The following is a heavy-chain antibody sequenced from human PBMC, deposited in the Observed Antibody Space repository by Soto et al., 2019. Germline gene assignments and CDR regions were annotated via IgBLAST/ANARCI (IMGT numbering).Heavy chain of an antibody. D-gene: IGHD6-19*01. CDR1: GGTFSSYA. Sequence: ASVKVSCKASGGTFSSYAISLVRQAPGQGLEWMGGIIPIFGTANYAQKFQGRVTITADESTSTAYMELSSLRSEDTAVYYCARDEIAVAGMRGSTWGQGTLVTVSS. J-gene: IGHJ5*02. V-gene: IGHV1-69*13. CDR3: ARDEIAVAGMRGST. CDR2: IIPIFGTA.